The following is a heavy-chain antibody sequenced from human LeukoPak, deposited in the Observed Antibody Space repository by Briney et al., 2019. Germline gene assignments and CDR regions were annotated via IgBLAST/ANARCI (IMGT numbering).Heavy chain of an antibody. CDR1: GGSISSGDYS. CDR2: IYHSGTT. D-gene: IGHD3-10*01. V-gene: IGHV4-30-2*01. Sequence: SETLSLTCAVPGGSISSGDYSWNWIRQPPGKGLEWIGSIYHSGTTYYNPSLKSRVTISVDRSKNQFSLKLSSVTAADTAVYYCARGYYGSGSYSDYWGQGTLVTVSP. CDR3: ARGYYGSGSYSDY. J-gene: IGHJ4*02.